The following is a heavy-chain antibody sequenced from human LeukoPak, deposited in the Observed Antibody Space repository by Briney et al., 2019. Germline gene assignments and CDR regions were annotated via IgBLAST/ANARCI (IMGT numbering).Heavy chain of an antibody. CDR3: ARLHPDTSLTPYYYYIYV. Sequence: PSETLSLTCTVSGDSISGHYWSWLRQPPGKGLEWIGYIYYSGSTNYNPSLESRATISVDTSMNQFSLMLSSVTAADTAVYYCARLHPDTSLTPYYYYIYVWGQGTTVTVSS. J-gene: IGHJ6*03. CDR1: GDSISGHY. V-gene: IGHV4-59*08. CDR2: IYYSGST. D-gene: IGHD5-18*01.